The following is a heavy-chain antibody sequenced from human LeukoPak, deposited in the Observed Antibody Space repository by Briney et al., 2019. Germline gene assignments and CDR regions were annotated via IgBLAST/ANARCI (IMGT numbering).Heavy chain of an antibody. CDR1: GFTFSSYA. CDR3: AKDEGYSSGWDSDY. J-gene: IGHJ4*02. CDR2: ISGSGGST. D-gene: IGHD6-19*01. V-gene: IGHV3-23*01. Sequence: PGGSLRLSCAASGFTFSSYAMSWVRQAPGKGLEWVSAISGSGGSTYYADSVKGRFTISRDNSKNTLYLQMNSLRAEDTAVYYCAKDEGYSSGWDSDYWGQGTLVTVSS.